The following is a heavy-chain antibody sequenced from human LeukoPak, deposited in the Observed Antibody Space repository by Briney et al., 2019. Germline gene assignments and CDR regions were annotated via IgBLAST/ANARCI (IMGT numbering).Heavy chain of an antibody. V-gene: IGHV3-64*01. CDR1: GFTFSSYA. J-gene: IGHJ4*02. CDR2: ISRNGGST. Sequence: GGSLRLSCAASGFTFSSYAMHWVRQAPGKGLEYVSAISRNGGSTYYANSVKGRFTISRDNSKKTLYLQMGSLRAEDLAVYYCARENGYRGQGTLVTVSS. CDR3: ARENGY.